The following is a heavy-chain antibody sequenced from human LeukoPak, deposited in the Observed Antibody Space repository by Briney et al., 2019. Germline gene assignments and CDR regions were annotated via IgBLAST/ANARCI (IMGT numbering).Heavy chain of an antibody. Sequence: GESLKISCKGSGYSFTSYWIGWVRQMPGKGLEWMGIIYPGDSDTRYSPSFQGQVTISADKSISTAYPQWSSLKASDTAVYYCARHRIFYDFWSGYYLDYWGQGTLVTVSS. V-gene: IGHV5-51*01. CDR3: ARHRIFYDFWSGYYLDY. CDR2: IYPGDSDT. J-gene: IGHJ4*02. D-gene: IGHD3-3*01. CDR1: GYSFTSYW.